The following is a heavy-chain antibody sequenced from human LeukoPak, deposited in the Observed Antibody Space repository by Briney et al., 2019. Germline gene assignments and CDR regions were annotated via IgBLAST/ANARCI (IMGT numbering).Heavy chain of an antibody. CDR2: IYTSGST. D-gene: IGHD1-14*01. CDR1: GGSISSYY. CDR3: ARDGGNPNYYYYMDV. Sequence: SETLSLTCTVSGGSISSYYWSWIRQPAGKGLEWIGRIYTSGSTNYNPSLKSRVTMSVDTSKNQFSLKLSSVTAADTAVYYCARDGGNPNYYYYMDVWGKGTTVTVSS. V-gene: IGHV4-4*07. J-gene: IGHJ6*03.